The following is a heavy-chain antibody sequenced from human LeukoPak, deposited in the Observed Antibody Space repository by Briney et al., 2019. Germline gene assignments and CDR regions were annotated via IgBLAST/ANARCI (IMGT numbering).Heavy chain of an antibody. V-gene: IGHV3-23*01. CDR1: GFTFSSYA. D-gene: IGHD6-19*01. CDR3: AKEPRRSGWYLAFDY. J-gene: IGHJ4*02. Sequence: GGSLRLSCAASGFTFSSYAMSWVRQAPGKGLEWVSAISGSGGSKYYADSVKGRFTISRDNSKNTLYLQMNSLRAEDTAVYYCAKEPRRSGWYLAFDYWGQGTLVTVSS. CDR2: ISGSGGSK.